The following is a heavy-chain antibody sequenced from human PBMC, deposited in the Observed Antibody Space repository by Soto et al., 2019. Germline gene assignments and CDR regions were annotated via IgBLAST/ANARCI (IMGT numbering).Heavy chain of an antibody. V-gene: IGHV5-51*01. J-gene: IGHJ6*02. Sequence: PGESLKISCKGSGYSFTSYWIGWVRQMPGKGLEWMGIIYPGDSDTRYSPSFQGQVTISADKSISTAYLQWSSLKASDTAMYYCARRGRYYDITPKGMDVWGQGTTVTVSS. CDR1: GYSFTSYW. CDR3: ARRGRYYDITPKGMDV. D-gene: IGHD3-9*01. CDR2: IYPGDSDT.